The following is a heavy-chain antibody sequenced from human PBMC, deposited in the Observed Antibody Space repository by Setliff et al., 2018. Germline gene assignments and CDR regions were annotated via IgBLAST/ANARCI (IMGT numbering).Heavy chain of an antibody. Sequence: SETLSLTCTVSGGSISSSSYYWGWIRQPPGKGLEWIVNIHHSGNTYYNASLKSRVIISVDTAQNQFSLSLSSVTAADTAVYYCARTGTYRYFDYWGQGTLVTVSS. J-gene: IGHJ4*02. D-gene: IGHD1-1*01. CDR2: IHHSGNT. CDR1: GGSISSSSYY. CDR3: ARTGTYRYFDY. V-gene: IGHV4-39*01.